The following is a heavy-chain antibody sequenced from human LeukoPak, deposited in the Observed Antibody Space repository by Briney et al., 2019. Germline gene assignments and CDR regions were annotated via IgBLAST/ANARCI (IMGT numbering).Heavy chain of an antibody. CDR1: VFTFSYAW. J-gene: IGHJ4*02. CDR3: TTEMDTAIYY. Sequence: GVPLRLSCAASVFTFSYAWVTCVPQAPGKGLVWVGRIRGKTDGGTTDYAAPAKDRLPISRHDPKNTLYLQMNSLRTEDTAVYYCTTEMDTAIYYWGQGTLVTVSS. CDR2: IRGKTDGGTT. V-gene: IGHV3-15*07. D-gene: IGHD5-18*01.